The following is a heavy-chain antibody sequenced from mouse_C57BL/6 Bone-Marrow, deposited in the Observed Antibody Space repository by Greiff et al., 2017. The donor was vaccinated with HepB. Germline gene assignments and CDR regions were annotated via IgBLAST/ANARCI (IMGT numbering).Heavy chain of an antibody. J-gene: IGHJ2*01. D-gene: IGHD1-1*01. Sequence: VQLQQPGAELVMPGASVKLSCKASGYTFTSYWMHWVKQRPGQGLEWIGEIDPSDSYTNYNQKFKGKSTLTVDKSSSTSYMQLSILTSDDSAVYYCAREGLYGSSAWDFDYWGQGTTLTVSS. CDR3: AREGLYGSSAWDFDY. CDR1: GYTFTSYW. V-gene: IGHV1-69*01. CDR2: IDPSDSYT.